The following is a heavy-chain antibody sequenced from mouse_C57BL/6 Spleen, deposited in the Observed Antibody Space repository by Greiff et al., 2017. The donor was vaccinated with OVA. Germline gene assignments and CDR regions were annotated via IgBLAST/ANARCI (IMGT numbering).Heavy chain of an antibody. J-gene: IGHJ2*01. CDR1: GYSITSGYY. CDR2: ISYDGSN. CDR3: ARGGYDYDHFDY. D-gene: IGHD2-4*01. V-gene: IGHV3-6*01. Sequence: EVKLMESGPGLVKPSQSLSLTCSVTGYSITSGYYWNWIRQFPGNKLEWMGYISYDGSNNYNPSLKNRISITRDTSKNQFFLKLNSVTTEDTATYYCARGGYDYDHFDYWGQGTTLTVSS.